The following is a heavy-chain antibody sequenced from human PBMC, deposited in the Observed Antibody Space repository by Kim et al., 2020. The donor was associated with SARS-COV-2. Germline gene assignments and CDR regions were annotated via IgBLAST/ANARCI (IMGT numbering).Heavy chain of an antibody. Sequence: SVKVSCKASGGTFSSYAISWVRQAPGQGLEWMGRIIPILGIANYAQKFQGRVTITADKSTSTAYMELSSLRSEDTAVYYCASSRNREEYVGFVEAWGSYRYMDYWGQGTLVTVSS. J-gene: IGHJ4*02. V-gene: IGHV1-69*04. CDR3: ASSRNREEYVGFVEAWGSYRYMDY. D-gene: IGHD3-16*02. CDR2: IIPILGIA. CDR1: GGTFSSYA.